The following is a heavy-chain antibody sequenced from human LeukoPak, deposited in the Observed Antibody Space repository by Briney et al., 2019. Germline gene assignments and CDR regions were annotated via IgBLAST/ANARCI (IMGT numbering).Heavy chain of an antibody. D-gene: IGHD3-10*01. Sequence: GRSLRLSCAASGFTFSSYGMPWVRQAPGKGLEWVAVIWYDGSNKYYADSVKGRFTISRDNSKNTLYLQMNSLRAEDTAVYYCARAPRRVWFGELVGLDVWGQGTTVTVSS. CDR3: ARAPRRVWFGELVGLDV. CDR1: GFTFSSYG. CDR2: IWYDGSNK. J-gene: IGHJ6*02. V-gene: IGHV3-33*01.